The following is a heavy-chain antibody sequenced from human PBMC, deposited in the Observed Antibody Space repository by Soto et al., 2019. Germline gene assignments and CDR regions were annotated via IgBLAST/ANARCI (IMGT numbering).Heavy chain of an antibody. CDR2: IYSGGTT. CDR1: GFTVSSNY. Sequence: EVQLVDSGGGLVQPGGSLRLSCAASGFTVSSNYMSWVRQAPGKGLERVSIIYSGGTTYYADSVKGRFTISRDNSKNTLYLQMNSLRAEDTAVYYCARAGISQAAAGSLDCCPIDSWGQGTLVTVSS. D-gene: IGHD6-13*01. V-gene: IGHV3-66*01. CDR3: ARAGISQAAAGSLDCCPIDS. J-gene: IGHJ4*02.